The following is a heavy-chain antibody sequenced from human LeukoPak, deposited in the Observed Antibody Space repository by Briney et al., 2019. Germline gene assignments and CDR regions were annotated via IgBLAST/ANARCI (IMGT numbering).Heavy chain of an antibody. CDR2: IIPIFGTA. CDR1: VGTFSSYA. Sequence: SVKVSCKASVGTFSSYAISWVRQAPGQGLDWMGGIIPIFGTANYAQKFQGRVTITADESTSTAYMELSSLRSEDTAVYYCARGIAAAGTRDRFDYWGQGILVTVSS. CDR3: ARGIAAAGTRDRFDY. V-gene: IGHV1-69*13. J-gene: IGHJ4*02. D-gene: IGHD6-13*01.